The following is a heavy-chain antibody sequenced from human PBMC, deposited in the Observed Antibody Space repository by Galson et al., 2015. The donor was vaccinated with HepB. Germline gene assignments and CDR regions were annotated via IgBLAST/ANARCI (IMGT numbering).Heavy chain of an antibody. CDR3: ARERGLEGYCSGGSCLGDY. CDR2: IIPIFGTA. J-gene: IGHJ4*02. CDR1: GGTFSSYA. Sequence: SVKVSCKASGGTFSSYAISWVRQAPGQGLEWMGGIIPIFGTANYAQKFQGRVTITADESTSTAYMELSSLRSEDTAVYYCARERGLEGYCSGGSCLGDYWGQGTLVTVSS. V-gene: IGHV1-69*13. D-gene: IGHD2-15*01.